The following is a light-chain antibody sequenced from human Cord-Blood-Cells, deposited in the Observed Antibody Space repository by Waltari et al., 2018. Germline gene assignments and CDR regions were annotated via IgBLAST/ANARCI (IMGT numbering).Light chain of an antibody. CDR3: QQYDNLPLT. CDR1: QDISNY. CDR2: DAS. V-gene: IGKV1-33*01. Sequence: DIQMNQSPPSLSASVRDRVTITCQASQDISNYLNWYQQKPGKDPKLLIYDASNLETGVPSRFSGSGSGTDFTFTISSLQPEDIATYYCQQYDNLPLTFGGGTKVEIK. J-gene: IGKJ4*01.